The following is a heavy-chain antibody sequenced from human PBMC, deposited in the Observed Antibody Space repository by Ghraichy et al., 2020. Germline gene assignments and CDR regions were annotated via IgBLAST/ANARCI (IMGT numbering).Heavy chain of an antibody. CDR3: ARGRVGYNSYYDS. J-gene: IGHJ4*02. Sequence: SETLSLTCTMSGDSISDYYYIWIRLPPGKGLEWIGYVYYSGSTNYNPSLKSRVTISLDTSKNQFSLRLKSVTAADTAVYYCARGRVGYNSYYDSWGQGSLVTVSS. D-gene: IGHD5-24*01. CDR1: GDSISDYY. V-gene: IGHV4-59*01. CDR2: VYYSGST.